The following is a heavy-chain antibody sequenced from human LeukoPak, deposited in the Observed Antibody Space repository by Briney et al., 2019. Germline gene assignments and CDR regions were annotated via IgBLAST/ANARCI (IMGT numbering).Heavy chain of an antibody. CDR2: IYSGGSP. V-gene: IGHV3-53*01. Sequence: GGSLRLSCAASGFTVSNNYMSWVRQAPGKGLEWVSVIYSGGSPYYADSVKGRFTISRDNSKNTLYLQMNSLRAEDTAVYYCARSLDGIAASSDYWGQGTLVTVSS. CDR3: ARSLDGIAASSDY. CDR1: GFTVSNNY. D-gene: IGHD6-13*01. J-gene: IGHJ4*02.